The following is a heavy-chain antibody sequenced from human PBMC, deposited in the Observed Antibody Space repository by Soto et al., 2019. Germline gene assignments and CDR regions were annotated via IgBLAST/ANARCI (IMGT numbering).Heavy chain of an antibody. D-gene: IGHD3-22*01. CDR1: GGTFSSYA. CDR2: IIPIFGTA. V-gene: IGHV1-69*13. CDR3: ARGDQITMIVEVKFDP. J-gene: IGHJ5*02. Sequence: SVKVSCKASGGTFSSYAISWVRQAPGQGLEWMGGIIPIFGTANYAQKFQGRVTITADESTSTAYMELSSLRSEDTAVYYCARGDQITMIVEVKFDPWGQGTLVTVSS.